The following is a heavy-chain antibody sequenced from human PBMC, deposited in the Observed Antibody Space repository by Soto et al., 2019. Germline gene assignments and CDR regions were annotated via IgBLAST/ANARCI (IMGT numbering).Heavy chain of an antibody. J-gene: IGHJ4*02. V-gene: IGHV3-9*01. CDR2: ISWNSGNI. D-gene: IGHD5-18*01. CDR1: GFTFDDYA. Sequence: EVQLEESGGALVQPGRSLRLSCAASGFTFDDYAMYWVRQVLGKGLEWVSSISWNSGNIGYAYSVKGRFTTSRDNAENSLYLRMNSLRPEDTALYYCVRSKGGYSYGTPFDYWGQGTLVTVSS. CDR3: VRSKGGYSYGTPFDY.